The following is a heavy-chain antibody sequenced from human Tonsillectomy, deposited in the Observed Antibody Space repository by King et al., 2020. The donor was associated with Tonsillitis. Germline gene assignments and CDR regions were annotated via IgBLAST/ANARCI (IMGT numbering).Heavy chain of an antibody. J-gene: IGHJ5*02. CDR1: GGSISSSSYY. CDR3: ARHHRDYDRLPPPRWLDH. V-gene: IGHV4-39*01. D-gene: IGHD3-22*01. CDR2: IYYSGST. Sequence: VQLQESGPGLVKPSETLSLTCTVSGGSISSSSYYWGWIRRPPGKGLEWIASIYYSGSTYYNPSLKSRVTISVDTSNNQFSLKLSSVTAADTALYYCARHHRDYDRLPPPRWLDHWGQGTLVTVSS.